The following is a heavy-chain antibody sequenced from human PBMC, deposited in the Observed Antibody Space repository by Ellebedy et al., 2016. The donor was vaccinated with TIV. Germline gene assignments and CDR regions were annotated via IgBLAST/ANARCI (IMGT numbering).Heavy chain of an antibody. V-gene: IGHV3-11*04. CDR2: ISASANVI. Sequence: GESLKISXAASGFTFSDYYMTWIRQVPGKGLESVSFISASANVIYYAGSVKGRFTVSRDNGEDTLYLQMNSLRAEDTAVYYCARDSASYLRFSYTNYWGRGTLIAVSS. D-gene: IGHD2/OR15-2a*01. J-gene: IGHJ4*02. CDR3: ARDSASYLRFSYTNY. CDR1: GFTFSDYY.